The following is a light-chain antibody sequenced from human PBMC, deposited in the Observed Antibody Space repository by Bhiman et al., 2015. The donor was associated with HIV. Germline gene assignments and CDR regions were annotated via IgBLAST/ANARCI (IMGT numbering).Light chain of an antibody. J-gene: IGLJ1*01. V-gene: IGLV1-40*01. CDR2: GNS. CDR3: SSYTSTTTHV. CDR1: SSNIGAGFD. Sequence: QSVLTQPPSVSGAPGQRVTISCTGSSSNIGAGFDVHWYQQLPGTAPKLLIYGNSNRPSGVSNRFSGSKSGNTASLTISGLQAEDEADYYCSSYTSTTTHVFGTGTKVTVL.